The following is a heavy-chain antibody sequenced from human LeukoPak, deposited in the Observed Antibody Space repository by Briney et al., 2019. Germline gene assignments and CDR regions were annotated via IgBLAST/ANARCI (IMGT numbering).Heavy chain of an antibody. J-gene: IGHJ3*02. CDR3: ASPSSGQSCDS. CDR1: GFTVSSNY. CDR2: IYTGGNT. V-gene: IGHV3-53*01. Sequence: GGSLRLSCTATGFTVSSNYMNWVRQAPGKGLEWVSVIYTGGNTYYADSVKGRFTISRDNSKNTLYLQMHSLRAEDTAVYYCASPSSGQSCDSCVYGTMVTVSS. D-gene: IGHD6-19*01.